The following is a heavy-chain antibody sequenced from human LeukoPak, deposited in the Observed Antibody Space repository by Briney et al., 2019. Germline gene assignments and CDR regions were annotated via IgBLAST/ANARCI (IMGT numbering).Heavy chain of an antibody. V-gene: IGHV4-59*08. Sequence: PSETLSLTCTVSGGSVSSYYWSWIRQPPGKGLEWIGYIYYSGSTKYNPSIKSRVTISVDTSKNQFSLKLSSVTAADTAVYYCARSLRGYRFATDYWGQGTLVTVSS. CDR2: IYYSGST. D-gene: IGHD5-18*01. CDR3: ARSLRGYRFATDY. J-gene: IGHJ4*02. CDR1: GGSVSSYY.